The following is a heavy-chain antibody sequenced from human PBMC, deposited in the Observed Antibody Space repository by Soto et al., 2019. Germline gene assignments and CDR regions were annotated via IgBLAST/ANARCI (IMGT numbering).Heavy chain of an antibody. CDR3: ARGRPYGMDV. CDR2: IDSDGSST. J-gene: IGHJ6*02. V-gene: IGHV3-74*01. Sequence: XVCLRLSCAACGFTFGSYCMDWVRQAPGKGLVWVSRIDSDGSSTTYADSVKGRFTTSRDNAKNTLYLQMSSLRVEDTAVHYCARGRPYGMDVCGQRTTVTVSS. CDR1: GFTFGSYC.